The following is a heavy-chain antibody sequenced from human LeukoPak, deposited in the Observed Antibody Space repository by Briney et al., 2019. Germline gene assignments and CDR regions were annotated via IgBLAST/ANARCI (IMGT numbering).Heavy chain of an antibody. CDR2: IKQDGSEQ. J-gene: IGHJ4*02. CDR3: ATSRDGSKYRDLSH. Sequence: PGGSLRLSCAASRFTFSNYWMNWICQAPGKGLEWVANIKQDGSEQSYVDSVKGRFTISRDNAKNSLYLQINALRAEDTAVYYCATSRDGSKYRDLSHWGQGTLVTVSS. CDR1: RFTFSNYW. V-gene: IGHV3-7*01. D-gene: IGHD5-24*01.